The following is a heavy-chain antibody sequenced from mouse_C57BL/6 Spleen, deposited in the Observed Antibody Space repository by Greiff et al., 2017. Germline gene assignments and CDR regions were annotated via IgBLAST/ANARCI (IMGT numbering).Heavy chain of an antibody. D-gene: IGHD1-1*01. CDR3: ARIENYESDAWFAY. CDR1: GFSLSTFGMG. V-gene: IGHV8-8*01. CDR2: IWWDDDK. Sequence: QVTLKVSGPGILQPSQTLSLTCSFSGFSLSTFGMGVGWIRQPAGKGLEWLAHIWWDDDKYYNPAPKSRLTISKDTSKNQVFLKIANVDTADTATYYCARIENYESDAWFAYWGQGTLVTVSA. J-gene: IGHJ3*01.